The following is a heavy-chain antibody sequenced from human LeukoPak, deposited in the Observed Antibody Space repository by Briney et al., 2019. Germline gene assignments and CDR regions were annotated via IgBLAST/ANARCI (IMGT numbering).Heavy chain of an antibody. CDR3: ARGTYYYEF. Sequence: GGSLRLSCAASKFTFSSYWMSWVRQAPGKGLEWVAHMNQLGNEKNYLDSVKGRFTISRDNAKNSLYPQMTSLRAKDTAVYYCARGTYYYEFWGQGTLVTVSS. D-gene: IGHD3-16*01. J-gene: IGHJ4*02. CDR2: MNQLGNEK. CDR1: KFTFSSYW. V-gene: IGHV3-7*04.